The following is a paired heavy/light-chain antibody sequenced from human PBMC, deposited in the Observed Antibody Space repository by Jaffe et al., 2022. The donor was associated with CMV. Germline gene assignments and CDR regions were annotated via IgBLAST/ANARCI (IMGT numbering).Light chain of an antibody. V-gene: IGKV3-20*01. Sequence: EIVLTQSPGTLSLAPGERVTLSCRASQSVSSSYLAWYQQKPGQAPRLLIYAASSRVTGIPDRFSGSGSGTDFTLTISRLEPEDFAVYYCQQYSSSPRVLTFGGGTKVEIK. J-gene: IGKJ4*01. CDR1: QSVSSSY. CDR2: AAS. CDR3: QQYSSSPRVLT.
Heavy chain of an antibody. Sequence: EVQLVESGGDLVQPGGSLRLSCAGSGFSFSTNCMFWVRQAPGKGLEWVSIIHGGGTTYYADSVRGRFTISKDDSKNTLYLQMNSVRVEDTAIYYCAGGVTRYYLEDWGQGTLVTVSS. CDR3: AGGVTRYYLED. CDR2: IHGGGTT. D-gene: IGHD1-20*01. V-gene: IGHV3-66*01. J-gene: IGHJ4*02. CDR1: GFSFSTNC.